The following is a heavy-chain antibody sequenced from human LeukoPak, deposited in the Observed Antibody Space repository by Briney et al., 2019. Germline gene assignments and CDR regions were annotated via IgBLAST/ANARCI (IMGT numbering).Heavy chain of an antibody. Sequence: GASVKVSCKASGYIFKNFGLIWVRQALGQGLEWMGRISPYNENTKYGQNFQGRVTLTTDKSTNTAYMELRNLKSDDTAVYYCARSHSGSLRAPFDHWGQGTLVTVSS. CDR1: GYIFKNFG. D-gene: IGHD3-10*01. J-gene: IGHJ4*02. CDR2: ISPYNENT. V-gene: IGHV1-18*01. CDR3: ARSHSGSLRAPFDH.